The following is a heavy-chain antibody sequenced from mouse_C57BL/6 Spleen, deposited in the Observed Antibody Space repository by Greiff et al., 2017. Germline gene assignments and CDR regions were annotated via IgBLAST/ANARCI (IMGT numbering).Heavy chain of an antibody. V-gene: IGHV2-2*01. J-gene: IGHJ3*01. CDR1: GFSLTSYG. CDR2: IWSGGST. CDR3: ARNFGDGYYGFAY. D-gene: IGHD2-3*01. Sequence: QVQLKESGPGLVQPSQSLSITCTVSGFSLTSYGVHWVRQSPGKGLEWLGVIWSGGSTDYNAAFISRLSISKDNSKSQVFFKMNSLQADDTAIYYCARNFGDGYYGFAYWGQGTLVTVSA.